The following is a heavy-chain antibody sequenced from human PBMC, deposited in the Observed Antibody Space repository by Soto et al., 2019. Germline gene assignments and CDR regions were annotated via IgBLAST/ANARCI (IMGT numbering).Heavy chain of an antibody. CDR3: ARGLRYFDWLLEGWFDP. CDR2: IIPIFGTA. Sequence: SVKVSCRASGGTFSSYAISWVRQAPGQGLEWMGGIIPIFGTANYAQKFQGRVTITADKSTSTAYMELSSLRSEDTAVYYCARGLRYFDWLLEGWFDPWGQGTLVTVSS. V-gene: IGHV1-69*06. J-gene: IGHJ5*02. CDR1: GGTFSSYA. D-gene: IGHD3-9*01.